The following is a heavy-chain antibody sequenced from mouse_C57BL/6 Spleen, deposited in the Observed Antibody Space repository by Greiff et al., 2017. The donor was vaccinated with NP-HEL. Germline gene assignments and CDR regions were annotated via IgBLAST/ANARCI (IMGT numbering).Heavy chain of an antibody. Sequence: EVHLVESGGGLVKPGGSLKLSCAASGFTFSDYGMHWVRQAPEKGLEWVAYISSGSSTIYYADTVKGRFTISRDNAKNTLFLQMTSLRSEDTAMYYCASGAYYEYDRGFDVWGTGTTVTVSS. CDR2: ISSGSSTI. CDR3: ASGAYYEYDRGFDV. CDR1: GFTFSDYG. V-gene: IGHV5-17*01. J-gene: IGHJ1*03. D-gene: IGHD2-4*01.